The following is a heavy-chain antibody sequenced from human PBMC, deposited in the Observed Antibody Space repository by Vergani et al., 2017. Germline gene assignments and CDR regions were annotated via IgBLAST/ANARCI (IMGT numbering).Heavy chain of an antibody. D-gene: IGHD3-22*01. CDR2: IYYSGST. Sequence: QLQLQESGPGLVKPSETLSLTCTVSGGSISSSSYYWGWIRQPPGKGLEWIGSIYYSGSTYYNPSLKSRVTISVDTSKNQFSLKLSSVIAADTAVDYCEREPVVVLIHAFDIWGQGTMVSGAS. V-gene: IGHV4-39*02. CDR1: GGSISSSSYY. J-gene: IGHJ3*02. CDR3: EREPVVVLIHAFDI.